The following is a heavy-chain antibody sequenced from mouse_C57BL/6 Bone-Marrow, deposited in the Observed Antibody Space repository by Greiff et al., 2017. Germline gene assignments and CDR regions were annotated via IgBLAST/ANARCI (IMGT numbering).Heavy chain of an antibody. D-gene: IGHD2-5*01. CDR1: GFNIKDDY. CDR2: IDPENGDA. J-gene: IGHJ3*01. V-gene: IGHV14-4*01. CDR3: TTGVSNPAWFAY. Sequence: EVQLQQSGAELVRPGASVKLSCTASGFNIKDDYMHWVKQRPEQGLEWIGWIDPENGDAEYASKFQGKATITADTSSNPAYLQLSSLTSEDTAVYYCTTGVSNPAWFAYWGQGTLVTVSA.